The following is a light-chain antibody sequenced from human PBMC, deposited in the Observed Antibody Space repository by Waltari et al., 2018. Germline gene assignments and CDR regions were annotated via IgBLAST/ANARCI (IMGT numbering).Light chain of an antibody. V-gene: IGLV2-14*01. Sequence: QSALTQPASVSGSPGQSITISCTGTSSDVGGYNYVSWYQQHPGKAPKLMIYDVSKRPSGVSNRVSGSKSGITASLTISGLQAEDEADYYCSSYTSSSTLFGGGTKLTVL. CDR1: SSDVGGYNY. J-gene: IGLJ2*01. CDR3: SSYTSSSTL. CDR2: DVS.